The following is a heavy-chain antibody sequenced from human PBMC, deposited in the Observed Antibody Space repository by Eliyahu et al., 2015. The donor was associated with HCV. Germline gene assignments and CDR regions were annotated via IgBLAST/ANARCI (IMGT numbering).Heavy chain of an antibody. CDR3: ARDRPDSDWLSTPQGASDC. D-gene: IGHD3-9*01. V-gene: IGHV4-4*07. CDR2: IYGSGST. CDR1: XGSISXYX. J-gene: IGHJ4*02. Sequence: QVQLRESGPGLVKPSETLSLICNVXXGSISXYXWSWXRQPAGKGLEWIGRIYGSGSTNYNPSLKTRVTMSVDTSKNQFSLKLTSVTAADTAVYYCARDRPDSDWLSTPQGASDCWGQGTLVTVSS.